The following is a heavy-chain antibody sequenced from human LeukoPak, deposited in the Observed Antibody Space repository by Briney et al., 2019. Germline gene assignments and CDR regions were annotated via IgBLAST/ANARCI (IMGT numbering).Heavy chain of an antibody. D-gene: IGHD2-2*01. CDR1: GYTFTGYY. J-gene: IGHJ6*03. Sequence: ASVKVSCKASGYTFTGYYMHWVRQAPGQGLEWMGWINPNSGGTNYAQKFQGRVTMTRDTSISTAYMELSRLRSDDTAVYYCARGTDIVVVPAALEEPEPYYYYYYMDVWGKGTTVTISS. V-gene: IGHV1-2*02. CDR3: ARGTDIVVVPAALEEPEPYYYYYYMDV. CDR2: INPNSGGT.